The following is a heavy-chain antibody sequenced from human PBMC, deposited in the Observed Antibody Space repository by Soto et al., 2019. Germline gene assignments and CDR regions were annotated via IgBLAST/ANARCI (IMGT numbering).Heavy chain of an antibody. V-gene: IGHV3-21*01. J-gene: IGHJ4*02. CDR2: ISSRSSNK. CDR3: ARDFSGSSARIGYYFDY. D-gene: IGHD3-10*01. CDR1: GFTFSSYN. Sequence: GGSLRLSCAASGFTFSSYNMNWVRQAPGRGLEWVSSISSRSSNKYYADSVKGRFTISRDNAKNSVYLQMDSLRAEDTAVYYCARDFSGSSARIGYYFDYWGQGTLVTVSS.